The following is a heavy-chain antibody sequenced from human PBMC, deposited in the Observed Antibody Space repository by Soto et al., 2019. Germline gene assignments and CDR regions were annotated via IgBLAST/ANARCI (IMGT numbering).Heavy chain of an antibody. CDR2: INAGNGNT. D-gene: IGHD4-4*01. V-gene: IGHV1-3*01. CDR1: GYTFTSYA. J-gene: IGHJ4*02. CDR3: ARGGSLEMATLQCIW. Sequence: QVQLVQSGAEVKKPGASVKVSCKASGYTFTSYAMHWVRQAPGQRLEWMGWINAGNGNTKYSQKFQGRVTITRDTSASTAYMELSSLRSEDTAVYYCARGGSLEMATLQCIWWGQGTLVTVSS.